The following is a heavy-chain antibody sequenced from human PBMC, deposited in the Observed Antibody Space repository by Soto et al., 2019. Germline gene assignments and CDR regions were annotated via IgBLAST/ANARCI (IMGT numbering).Heavy chain of an antibody. CDR1: GGTFSSYA. CDR3: ARDGYSSSWYGI. J-gene: IGHJ3*02. Sequence: GGSVKVSCKASGGTFSSYAISWVRQAPGQGLEWMGGIIPIFGTANYAQKFQGRVTITADESASTAYMELSSLRSEDTAVYYCARDGYSSSWYGIWGQGTMVTVSS. CDR2: IIPIFGTA. D-gene: IGHD6-13*01. V-gene: IGHV1-69*13.